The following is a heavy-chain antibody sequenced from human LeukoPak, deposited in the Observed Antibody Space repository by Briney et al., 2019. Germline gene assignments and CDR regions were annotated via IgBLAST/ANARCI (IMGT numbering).Heavy chain of an antibody. D-gene: IGHD5-12*01. CDR3: AKSRRYIGHDSYFED. CDR2: TGGGGETT. CDR1: GFNYEVYA. V-gene: IGHV3-43*02. J-gene: IGHJ4*02. Sequence: GGSLRLSCGASGFNYEVYAMLWVRPPPGKALEWVSLTGGGGETTYYAASVKGRFTISSDHSEIFLVLQMNSLRTEDTALYLCAKSRRYIGHDSYFEDWGQGTLVTVSS.